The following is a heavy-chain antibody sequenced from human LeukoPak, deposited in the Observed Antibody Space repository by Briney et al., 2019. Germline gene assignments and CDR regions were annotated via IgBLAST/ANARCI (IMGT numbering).Heavy chain of an antibody. D-gene: IGHD2-2*01. CDR1: GFTFNNYG. Sequence: PGKSLRLSCAPSGFTFNNYGMHWVRQAPGKGLEWVAVIWYDGTNKDYADSVKGRFAISRDNSKNTLYLQMNGLRAEDTAVYYCARLGPYCSSTSCYYIDFWGQGTLVTVSS. J-gene: IGHJ4*02. V-gene: IGHV3-33*01. CDR2: IWYDGTNK. CDR3: ARLGPYCSSTSCYYIDF.